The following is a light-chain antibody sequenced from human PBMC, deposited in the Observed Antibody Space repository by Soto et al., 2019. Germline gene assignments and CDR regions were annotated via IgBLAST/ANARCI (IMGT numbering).Light chain of an antibody. CDR1: SSDIGSYQF. V-gene: IGLV2-8*01. J-gene: IGLJ2*01. CDR3: SSYGGRNNGL. Sequence: QSALTQPPSASGSPGQSVTISCTGTSSDIGSYQFVSWYQLHPGKAPKLMVYEVSKRPSGVPDRFSGSKSGNTASLTVSGLQAEDEGDYYCSSYGGRNNGLFGGGTKLTVL. CDR2: EVS.